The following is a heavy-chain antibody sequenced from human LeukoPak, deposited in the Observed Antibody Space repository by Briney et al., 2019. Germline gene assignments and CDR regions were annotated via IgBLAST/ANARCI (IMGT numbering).Heavy chain of an antibody. Sequence: ASVQVSCKASGYTFTSYGISWVRQAPGKGLEWMGWISAYNGNTNYAQKLQGRVTMTTDTSTSTAYMELRSLRSDDTAVYYCARSAHQWLLYYWGQGTLVTVSS. D-gene: IGHD3-3*01. CDR3: ARSAHQWLLYY. J-gene: IGHJ4*02. CDR1: GYTFTSYG. CDR2: ISAYNGNT. V-gene: IGHV1-18*01.